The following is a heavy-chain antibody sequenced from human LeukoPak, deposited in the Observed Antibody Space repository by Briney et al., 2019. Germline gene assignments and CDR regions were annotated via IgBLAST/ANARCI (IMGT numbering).Heavy chain of an antibody. CDR3: ARDRGMTTVTTSWFDP. D-gene: IGHD4-11*01. V-gene: IGHV3-64*01. Sequence: GGSLRLSCAASGFTFSSYAMHWVRQAPGKGLEYVSAISSNGGSTYYANSVKGRFTISRDNSKNTLYLQMGSLRAEDMAVYYCARDRGMTTVTTSWFDPWGQGTLVTVSS. J-gene: IGHJ5*02. CDR1: GFTFSSYA. CDR2: ISSNGGST.